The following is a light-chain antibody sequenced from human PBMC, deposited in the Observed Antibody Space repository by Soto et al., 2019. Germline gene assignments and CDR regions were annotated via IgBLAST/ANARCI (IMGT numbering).Light chain of an antibody. CDR2: GAS. CDR3: QQFASSSYT. J-gene: IGKJ2*01. V-gene: IGKV3-20*01. Sequence: EILLTQSPGTLSLSPGERATLSCRASRSLSSSYLAWYQQKPGQAPRLLIYGASSRATGIPDRFSGSGSGTDFTLTISRLEPEDFAVYHCQQFASSSYTFGQGTKLEIK. CDR1: RSLSSSY.